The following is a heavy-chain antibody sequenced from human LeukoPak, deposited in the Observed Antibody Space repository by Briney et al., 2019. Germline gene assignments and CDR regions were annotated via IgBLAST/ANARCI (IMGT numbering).Heavy chain of an antibody. Sequence: ASAKVSCKASGYRFTSYGIGWVRQAPGQGLEWVGWISIYNGKTYYAQSLQDRVTMTTDTSTNTVYMELRSLKSEDTAVYYCARACHLVVVTAEGAFFDPWGQGTLVTVSS. J-gene: IGHJ5*02. CDR2: ISIYNGKT. V-gene: IGHV1-18*01. CDR1: GYRFTSYG. CDR3: ARACHLVVVTAEGAFFDP. D-gene: IGHD2-21*02.